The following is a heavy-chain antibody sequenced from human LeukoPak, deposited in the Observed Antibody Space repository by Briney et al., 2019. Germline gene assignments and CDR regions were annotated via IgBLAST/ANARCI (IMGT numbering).Heavy chain of an antibody. D-gene: IGHD3-10*01. Sequence: GGSLSLSCAVSGFIFSNYAMNWVRRAPGKGLEWVSAISGSGGSTYYADSVKGRFTISRDNSKNTLYLQMNSLRAEDTAVYYCAKDHDYYASGPIWGQGTMVTVSS. CDR2: ISGSGGST. CDR1: GFIFSNYA. V-gene: IGHV3-23*01. CDR3: AKDHDYYASGPI. J-gene: IGHJ3*02.